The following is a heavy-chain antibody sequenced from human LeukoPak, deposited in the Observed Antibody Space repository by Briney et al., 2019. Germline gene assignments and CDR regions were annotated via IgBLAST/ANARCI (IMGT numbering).Heavy chain of an antibody. CDR1: GYTFTSYG. J-gene: IGHJ4*02. CDR3: ASPGGSGSSSFDY. D-gene: IGHD3-10*01. CDR2: ISAYNGNT. Sequence: ASVKVSCKASGYTFTSYGISWVRQAPGQGLEWMGWISAYNGNTNYAQKFQGRVTMTRNTSISTAYMELSSLRSEDTAVYYCASPGGSGSSSFDYWGQGTLVTVSS. V-gene: IGHV1-18*01.